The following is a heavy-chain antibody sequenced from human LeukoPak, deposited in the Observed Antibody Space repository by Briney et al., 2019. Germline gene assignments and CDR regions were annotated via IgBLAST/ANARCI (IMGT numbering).Heavy chain of an antibody. CDR1: GFTFSTYG. J-gene: IGHJ6*02. CDR3: AKDLGNVYCSGGSCYPYGMDV. CDR2: ISYDGSNK. Sequence: AGSLILSCAVSGFTFSTYGMHWVRQAPGKGLEWVAVISYDGSNKYYADSVKGRFTISRDNSKNTLYLQMNSLRAEDTAVYYCAKDLGNVYCSGGSCYPYGMDVWGQGNTVTVSS. D-gene: IGHD2-15*01. V-gene: IGHV3-30*18.